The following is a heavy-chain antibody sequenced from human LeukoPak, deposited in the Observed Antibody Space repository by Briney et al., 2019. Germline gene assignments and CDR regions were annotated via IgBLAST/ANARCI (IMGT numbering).Heavy chain of an antibody. CDR1: GFIFSSYS. CDR3: ARGGEPVGFDY. V-gene: IGHV3-21*01. J-gene: IGHJ4*02. CDR2: ISSSSSYI. D-gene: IGHD1-26*01. Sequence: GGSLRLSCAASGFIFSSYSMNWVRQAPGKGLEWISSISSSSSYIYYADSVKGRFTISRDNAKNSLSLQMNSLRAEDTAVYYCARGGEPVGFDYWGQGTLVTVSS.